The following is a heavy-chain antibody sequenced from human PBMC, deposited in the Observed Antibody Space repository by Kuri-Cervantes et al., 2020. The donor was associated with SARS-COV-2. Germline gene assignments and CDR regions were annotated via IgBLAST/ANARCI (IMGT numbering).Heavy chain of an antibody. CDR1: GLTFSSSW. CDR3: ARDSSSGWFSY. Sequence: GESLKISCEASGLTFSSSWMSWVRQAPGKGLERVANIKHDGSETHYVDSVKGRFTISRDNAKNSLYLQMNSLRAEDTAVYYCARDSSSGWFSYWGQGTLVTVSS. V-gene: IGHV3-7*01. J-gene: IGHJ4*02. CDR2: IKHDGSET. D-gene: IGHD6-19*01.